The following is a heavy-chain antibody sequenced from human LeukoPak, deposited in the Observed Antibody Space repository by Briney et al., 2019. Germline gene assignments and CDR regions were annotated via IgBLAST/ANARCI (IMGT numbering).Heavy chain of an antibody. CDR2: IYHSGST. CDR1: GGSISSSNW. D-gene: IGHD3-22*01. CDR3: ARGGSGYYDAMSLDY. Sequence: PSGTLSLTCAVSGGSISSSNWWSWVRQPPGKGLEWIGEIYHSGSTNYNPSLKNRVTISVDKSKNQFSLKLSSVTAADTAVYYCARGGSGYYDAMSLDYWGQGTLVTVSS. V-gene: IGHV4-4*02. J-gene: IGHJ4*02.